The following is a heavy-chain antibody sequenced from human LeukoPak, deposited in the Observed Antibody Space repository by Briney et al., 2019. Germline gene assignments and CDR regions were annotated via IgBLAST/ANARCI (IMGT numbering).Heavy chain of an antibody. CDR3: ARETDITGTTFDY. D-gene: IGHD1-7*01. V-gene: IGHV1-8*03. CDR1: GYTFTTYD. J-gene: IGHJ4*02. Sequence: ASVKVSCKASGYTFTTYDINWVRQASGQGLEWMGWMNLKSGYTGYAQKFQGRVTITGDTSISTAYMELSSLRSEDTAVYYCARETDITGTTFDYWGQGTLVTVSS. CDR2: MNLKSGYT.